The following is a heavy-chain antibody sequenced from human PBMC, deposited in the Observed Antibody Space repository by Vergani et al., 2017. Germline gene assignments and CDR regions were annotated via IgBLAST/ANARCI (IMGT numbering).Heavy chain of an antibody. CDR3: ARGSSYYDFWSGYGASQEYFQH. V-gene: IGHV1-69-2*01. Sequence: EVQLVQSGAEVKKPGATVKISCKVSGYTFTDYYMHWVQQAPGKGLEWMGLVDPEDGETIYAEKFQGRVTITADTSTDTAYMELRSLRSEDTAVYYCARGSSYYDFWSGYGASQEYFQHWGQGTLVTVSS. J-gene: IGHJ1*01. CDR1: GYTFTDYY. D-gene: IGHD3-3*01. CDR2: VDPEDGET.